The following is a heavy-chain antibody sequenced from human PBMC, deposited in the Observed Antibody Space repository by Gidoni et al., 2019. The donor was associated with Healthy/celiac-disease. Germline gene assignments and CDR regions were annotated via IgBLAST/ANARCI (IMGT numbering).Heavy chain of an antibody. CDR3: ARDTRFGELLSYYYYGMDV. CDR2: ISAYNGNT. V-gene: IGHV1-18*01. Sequence: QVQLVQSGAEVKKPGASVKVSCKASGYTFTSYGISWVRQAPGQGLEWMGWISAYNGNTNYAQKLQGRVTMPTDTSTSTAYMELRSLRSDDTAVYYCARDTRFGELLSYYYYGMDVWGQGTTVTVSS. D-gene: IGHD3-10*01. J-gene: IGHJ6*02. CDR1: GYTFTSYG.